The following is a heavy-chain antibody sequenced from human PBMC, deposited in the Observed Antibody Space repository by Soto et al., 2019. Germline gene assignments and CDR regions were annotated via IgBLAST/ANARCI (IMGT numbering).Heavy chain of an antibody. Sequence: PGGSLRLSCAASGFTFSIYWMSWVRQAPGKGLEWVANIKQDGSEKYYVDSVKGRFTISRDNAKNSLYLQMNSLRAEDTAVYYCARLTAMVPNYYYYYMDVWGKGTTVTVSS. J-gene: IGHJ6*03. CDR1: GFTFSIYW. CDR2: IKQDGSEK. D-gene: IGHD5-18*01. V-gene: IGHV3-7*01. CDR3: ARLTAMVPNYYYYYMDV.